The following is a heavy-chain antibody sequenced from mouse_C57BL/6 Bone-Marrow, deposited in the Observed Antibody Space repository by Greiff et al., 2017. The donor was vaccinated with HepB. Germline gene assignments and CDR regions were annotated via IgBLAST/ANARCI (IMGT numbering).Heavy chain of an antibody. D-gene: IGHD1-1*01. J-gene: IGHJ3*01. Sequence: EVKVVESGGGLVKPGGSLKLSCAASGFTFSDYGMHWVRQAPEKGLEWVAYISSGSSTIYYADTVKGRFTISRDNAKNTLFLQMTSLRSEDTAMYYCARTPSYYCSGFAYWGQGTLVTVSA. CDR2: ISSGSSTI. CDR3: ARTPSYYCSGFAY. CDR1: GFTFSDYG. V-gene: IGHV5-17*01.